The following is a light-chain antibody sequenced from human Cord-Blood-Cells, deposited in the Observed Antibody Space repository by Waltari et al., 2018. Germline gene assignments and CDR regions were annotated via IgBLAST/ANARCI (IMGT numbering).Light chain of an antibody. V-gene: IGLV2-23*01. CDR1: SSDVWSYNL. CDR3: CSYAGSSTWV. Sequence: QSALTQPASVSGSPGQSITISSTGTSSDVWSYNLVSWYQQPPGKAPKLMIYEGSKRPSGVSNRFSGSKSGNTASLTISGLQAEDEADYYCCSYAGSSTWVFGGGTKLTVL. J-gene: IGLJ3*02. CDR2: EGS.